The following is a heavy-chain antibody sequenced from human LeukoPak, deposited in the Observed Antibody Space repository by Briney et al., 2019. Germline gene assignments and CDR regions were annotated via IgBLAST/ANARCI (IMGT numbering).Heavy chain of an antibody. CDR1: GFTFSSYD. J-gene: IGHJ4*02. V-gene: IGHV3-23*01. D-gene: IGHD6-6*01. Sequence: GGSLRLSCAASGFTFSSYDMTWVRQAPGRGLEWVSSIRPSGDNTYYGDSVKGRFTISRDNSKNTLYLQMNSLGAEDTAVYYCARGGVYSSSAPDYWGQGTLVTVSS. CDR3: ARGGVYSSSAPDY. CDR2: IRPSGDNT.